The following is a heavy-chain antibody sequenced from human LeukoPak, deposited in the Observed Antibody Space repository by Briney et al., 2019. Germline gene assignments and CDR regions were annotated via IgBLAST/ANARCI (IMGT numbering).Heavy chain of an antibody. D-gene: IGHD3-3*01. CDR1: GFTFSSCA. CDR2: IREDGSER. J-gene: IGHJ6*03. Sequence: GGSLRLSCAASGFTFSSCAMSWVRQAPGKGLEWVANIREDGSERYYVASVKGRFTVSRDNAKKSLSLQVNSLRAEDTAVYYCARLNYDFWSGIWEGYYMDVWGKGTTVTVSS. CDR3: ARLNYDFWSGIWEGYYMDV. V-gene: IGHV3-7*01.